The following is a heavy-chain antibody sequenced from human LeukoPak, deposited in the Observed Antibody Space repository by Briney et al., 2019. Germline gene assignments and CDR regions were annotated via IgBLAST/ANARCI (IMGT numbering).Heavy chain of an antibody. Sequence: PSETLSLTCTVSGGSISSYYWSWIRQPPGKGLEWIGYIYYSGSTNYNPSLKSRVTISVDTSKNQFSLKLSSVAAADTAVYYCARHNIAGAANYGMDVWGQGTTVTVSS. D-gene: IGHD6-13*01. V-gene: IGHV4-59*08. J-gene: IGHJ6*02. CDR3: ARHNIAGAANYGMDV. CDR2: IYYSGST. CDR1: GGSISSYY.